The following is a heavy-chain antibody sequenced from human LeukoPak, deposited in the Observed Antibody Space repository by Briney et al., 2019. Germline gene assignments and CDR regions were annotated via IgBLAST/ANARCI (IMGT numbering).Heavy chain of an antibody. CDR3: ARLIDYYDSSGYYDQDAFDI. D-gene: IGHD3-22*01. CDR2: IYYSGST. V-gene: IGHV4-39*01. CDR1: GGSISSSSYY. Sequence: PSETLSLTCTVSGGSISSSSYYCGWIRQPPGKGLEWIGSIYYSGSTYYNPSLKSRVTISVDTSKNQFSLKLSSVTAADTAVYYCARLIDYYDSSGYYDQDAFDIWGQGTMVTVSS. J-gene: IGHJ3*02.